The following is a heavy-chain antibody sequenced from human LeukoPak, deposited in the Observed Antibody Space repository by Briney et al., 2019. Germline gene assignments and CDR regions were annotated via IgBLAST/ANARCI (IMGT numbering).Heavy chain of an antibody. Sequence: ETSETLSLTCTVSGGSISSGSYYWSWIRQPAGKGLEWIGRIYTSGSTNYNPSLKSRVTISVDTSKNQFSLKLSSVTAADTAVYYCARHTIFGVVESAFDIWGQGTMVTVSS. V-gene: IGHV4-61*02. CDR1: GGSISSGSYY. CDR3: ARHTIFGVVESAFDI. D-gene: IGHD3-3*01. J-gene: IGHJ3*02. CDR2: IYTSGST.